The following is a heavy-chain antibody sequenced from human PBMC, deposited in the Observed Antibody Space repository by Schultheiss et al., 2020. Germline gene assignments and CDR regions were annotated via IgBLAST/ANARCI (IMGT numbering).Heavy chain of an antibody. J-gene: IGHJ5*02. D-gene: IGHD4-11*01. CDR2: IYYSGST. Sequence: SQPLSLTCTVAGGSISSYYWSWIRQPPGKGLEWIGYIYYSGSTNYNPSLKSRVTISVDKSKNQFSLKLSSVTAADTAVYYCASSVTTMWGFDPWGQGTLVTGSS. CDR1: GGSISSYY. CDR3: ASSVTTMWGFDP. V-gene: IGHV4-59*12.